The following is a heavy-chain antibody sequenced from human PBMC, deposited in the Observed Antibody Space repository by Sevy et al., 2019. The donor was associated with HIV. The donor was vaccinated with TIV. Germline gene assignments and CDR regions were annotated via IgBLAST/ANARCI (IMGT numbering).Heavy chain of an antibody. CDR1: GFTFSSYG. D-gene: IGHD3-22*01. CDR2: IWYDGSNK. Sequence: GGSLRLSCAASGFTFSSYGMHWVRQAPGKGLEWVAVIWYDGSNKYYADSVKGRFTISRDNSKNTLYLQMSSLRAEDTAVYYCARDRGTMTNWFDPWGQGTLVTVSS. J-gene: IGHJ5*02. CDR3: ARDRGTMTNWFDP. V-gene: IGHV3-33*01.